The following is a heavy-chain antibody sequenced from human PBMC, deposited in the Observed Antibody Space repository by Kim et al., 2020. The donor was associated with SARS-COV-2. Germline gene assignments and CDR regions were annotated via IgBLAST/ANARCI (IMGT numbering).Heavy chain of an antibody. CDR2: ISGSGGST. CDR3: AKHSGGDYGNYYYYYGMDV. Sequence: GGSLRLSCAASGFTFSSYAMSWVRQAPGNGLEWVSAISGSGGSTYYADSVKGRFTISRDNSKNTLYLQMNSLRAEDTAVYYCAKHSGGDYGNYYYYYGMDVCGQGTTVTVSS. CDR1: GFTFSSYA. D-gene: IGHD4-17*01. V-gene: IGHV3-23*01. J-gene: IGHJ6*02.